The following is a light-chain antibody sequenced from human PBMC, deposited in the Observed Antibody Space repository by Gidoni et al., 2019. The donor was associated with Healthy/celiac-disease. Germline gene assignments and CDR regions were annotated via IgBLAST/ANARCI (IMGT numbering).Light chain of an antibody. Sequence: DIVMTQSQDSLAVSLGERATINCKSSQSVLYSSNNKNYLAWYQQKPGQPPKLLIYWASTRESGVPYRFSGSGSGTDFTLTISSLQAEDVAVYYCQQYYSTPLTFXPXTKVDIK. CDR3: QQYYSTPLT. V-gene: IGKV4-1*01. J-gene: IGKJ3*01. CDR1: QSVLYSSNNKNY. CDR2: WAS.